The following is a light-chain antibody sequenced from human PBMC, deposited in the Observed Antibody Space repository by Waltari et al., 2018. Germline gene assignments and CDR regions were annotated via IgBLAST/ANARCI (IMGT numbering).Light chain of an antibody. V-gene: IGKV1-39*01. Sequence: DFQMTQSPSSLSASVGDRVTITSRASQSISTYLNWYQQKPGKAPNLLIYAASSLQSGVPSRFSGSGSGTDVSLTISSLQPEDFATYYCQQSYSPLTFGGGTKVEIK. CDR2: AAS. J-gene: IGKJ4*01. CDR1: QSISTY. CDR3: QQSYSPLT.